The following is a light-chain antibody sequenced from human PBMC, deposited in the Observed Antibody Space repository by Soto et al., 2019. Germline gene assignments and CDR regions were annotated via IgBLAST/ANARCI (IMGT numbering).Light chain of an antibody. CDR2: LGS. CDR3: MQALQTPRM. J-gene: IGKJ1*01. Sequence: DIVMTQSPLSLPVTPGEPASISRRSSQSLLHSNGYNYLDWYLQKPGQSPQLLIYLGSNRASGVPDRFSGGGSGTDFTLKISRVEAEDVGVYYCMQALQTPRMFGQGTKVEIK. V-gene: IGKV2-28*01. CDR1: QSLLHSNGYNY.